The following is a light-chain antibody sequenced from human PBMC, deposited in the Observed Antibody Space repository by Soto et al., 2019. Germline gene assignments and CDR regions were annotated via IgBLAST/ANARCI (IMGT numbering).Light chain of an antibody. CDR1: GSNIGTNT. CDR3: TAWDGSLDGRV. CDR2: RTD. V-gene: IGLV1-44*01. J-gene: IGLJ3*02. Sequence: QSVLTQPPSASGTPGQRVTISCSGSGSNIGTNTVNWYQQLPGTAPKLLIYRTDQRPAGIPDRFSGSKSGTSASLDISGLQSDDEAAYYCTAWDGSLDGRVFGGGTKLTVL.